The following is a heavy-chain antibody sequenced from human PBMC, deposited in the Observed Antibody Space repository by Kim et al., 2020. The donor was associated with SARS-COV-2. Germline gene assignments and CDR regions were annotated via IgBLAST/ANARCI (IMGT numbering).Heavy chain of an antibody. Sequence: KGRFTISRDDSKNTLYLQMNSLKTEDTAVYYCTTDRYYGSGSQGAYFDYWGQGTLVTVSS. J-gene: IGHJ4*02. D-gene: IGHD3-10*01. V-gene: IGHV3-15*01. CDR3: TTDRYYGSGSQGAYFDY.